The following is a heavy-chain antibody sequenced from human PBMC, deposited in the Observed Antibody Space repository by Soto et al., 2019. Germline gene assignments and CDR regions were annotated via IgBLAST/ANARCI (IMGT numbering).Heavy chain of an antibody. J-gene: IGHJ6*02. D-gene: IGHD3-16*02. CDR3: ARGLGGLRLGELSLYRSHYYYYGMDV. V-gene: IGHV4-34*01. Sequence: TSETLSHTCTVYGGYFIGYYGSWISQPPGKGLEWIGEINHSGSTNYNPSLKSRVTISVDTSKNQFSLKLSSVTAADTAVYYCARGLGGLRLGELSLYRSHYYYYGMDVWGQGTTVTVSS. CDR2: INHSGST. CDR1: GGYFIGYY.